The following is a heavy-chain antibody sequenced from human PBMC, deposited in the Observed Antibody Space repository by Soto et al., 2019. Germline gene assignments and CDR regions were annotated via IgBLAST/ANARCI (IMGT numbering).Heavy chain of an antibody. CDR1: GGTFSSYA. Sequence: SVKVACKASGGTFSSYAISWVRQAPGQGLEWMGGIIPLFGTANYAQKFQGRVTITADKSTSTAYMELSSLRSEDTAVHYCAKGIVVVPDAFDIWAQGTMVTVSS. J-gene: IGHJ3*02. CDR3: AKGIVVVPDAFDI. CDR2: IIPLFGTA. D-gene: IGHD3-22*01. V-gene: IGHV1-69*06.